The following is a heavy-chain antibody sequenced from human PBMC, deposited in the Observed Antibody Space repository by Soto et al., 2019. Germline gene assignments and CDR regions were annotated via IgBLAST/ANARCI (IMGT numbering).Heavy chain of an antibody. CDR3: ASSAVAGTEDY. CDR1: GDSISSCYY. D-gene: IGHD6-19*01. CDR2: IYHSGST. V-gene: IGHV4-38-2*01. J-gene: IGHJ4*02. Sequence: SEALSLTCAVSGDSISSCYYWGCFRQPPGKGLECIGSIYHSGSTDYNPSLKSRVTISVDTSKNQFSLKLSSVTAADTAVYYCASSAVAGTEDYWGQGTLVTVSS.